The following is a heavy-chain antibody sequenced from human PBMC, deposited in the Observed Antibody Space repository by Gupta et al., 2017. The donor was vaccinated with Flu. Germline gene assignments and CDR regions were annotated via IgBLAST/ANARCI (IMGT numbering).Heavy chain of an antibody. CDR2: ILPILGAA. CDR1: GGTFSTST. V-gene: IGHV1-69*01. D-gene: IGHD2-21*02. J-gene: IGHJ1*01. Sequence: QVQLVQSGAEVKKSGSSVKVSCETSGGTFSTSTFIWVRQAPGQGLEWMGGILPILGAADYAQEFQGRLTITADESRSTAYMELSSLRSDDTAMYYCARLTPCGGDCYYFQHWGQGTLVTVSS. CDR3: ARLTPCGGDCYYFQH.